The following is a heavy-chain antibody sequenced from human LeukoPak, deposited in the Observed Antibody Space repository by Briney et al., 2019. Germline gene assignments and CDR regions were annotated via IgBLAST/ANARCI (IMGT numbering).Heavy chain of an antibody. D-gene: IGHD2-2*01. J-gene: IGHJ6*02. CDR1: GFTFSSYA. V-gene: IGHV3-64*01. CDR2: ISSNGGST. CDR3: ARDALPYGMDV. Sequence: GGSLRLSCAASGFTFSSYAMHWVRQAPGKGLDYVSAISSNGGSTYYANSVKGRFTISRDNSKNTLYLQMGSLRAEDMAVYYCARDALPYGMDVWGQGTTVTVSS.